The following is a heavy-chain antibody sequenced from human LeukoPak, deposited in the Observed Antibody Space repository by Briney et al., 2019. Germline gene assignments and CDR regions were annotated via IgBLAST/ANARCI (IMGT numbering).Heavy chain of an antibody. CDR3: ASVPTGATGAFDI. CDR1: GYTFTGYY. CDR2: INPNSGGT. J-gene: IGHJ3*02. D-gene: IGHD7-27*01. Sequence: AASVKVSCKASGYTFTGYYMHWVRQAPGQGLEWMGWINPNSGGTNYAQKFQGRVTMTRDTSISTAYMELSRLRSDDTAVYYCASVPTGATGAFDIWGQGTMVTVSS. V-gene: IGHV1-2*02.